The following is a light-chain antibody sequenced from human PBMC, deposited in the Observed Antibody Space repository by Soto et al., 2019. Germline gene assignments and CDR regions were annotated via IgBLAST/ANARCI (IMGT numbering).Light chain of an antibody. CDR1: QNVGSN. CDR3: QQFSSYPLT. CDR2: DAS. V-gene: IGKV3-20*01. Sequence: ERVIAQSSAPLSVSPGERPTLSCRASQNVGSNLAWYQQKPGQAPRVMIYDASSRATGIPDRFSGGGSGTDFTLTISRLEPEDFEVDYCQQFSSYPLTFGGGTKVDIK. J-gene: IGKJ4*02.